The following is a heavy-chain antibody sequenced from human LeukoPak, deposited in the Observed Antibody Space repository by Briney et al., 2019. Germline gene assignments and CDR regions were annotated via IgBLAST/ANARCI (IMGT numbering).Heavy chain of an antibody. CDR3: ARKYSGNYPYDS. CDR2: ISPDGHNT. V-gene: IGHV3-64*01. J-gene: IGHJ4*02. Sequence: GGSLRLSCAASGFTFSSYAMHWVRQAPGKGLEYVSGISPDGHNTYYANSAKGRFTISRDNSKNTLFLQMGSLGAEDMAVYYCARKYSGNYPYDSWGQGTLVSVSS. CDR1: GFTFSSYA. D-gene: IGHD1-26*01.